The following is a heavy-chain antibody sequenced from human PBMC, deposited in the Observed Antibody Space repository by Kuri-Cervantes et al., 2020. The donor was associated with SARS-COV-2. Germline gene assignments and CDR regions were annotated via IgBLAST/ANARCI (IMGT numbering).Heavy chain of an antibody. J-gene: IGHJ4*02. CDR1: GGSTSSGGYY. CDR3: ARAKRITIFGVVSNFDY. D-gene: IGHD3-3*01. V-gene: IGHV4-31*03. CDR2: IYYSGST. Sequence: SETLSLTCTVSGGSTSSGGYYWSWIRQHPGKGLEWIGYIYYSGSTYYNPSLKSRVTISVDTSKNQFSLKLSSATAADTAVYYCARAKRITIFGVVSNFDYWGQGTLVTVSS.